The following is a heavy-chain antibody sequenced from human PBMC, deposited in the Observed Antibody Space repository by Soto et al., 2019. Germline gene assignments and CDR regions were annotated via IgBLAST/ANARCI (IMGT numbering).Heavy chain of an antibody. CDR3: ARDGRPLWFGEHNWFDP. D-gene: IGHD3-10*01. CDR2: IIPIFGTA. CDR1: GGTFSSYA. Sequence: SVKVSCKASGGTFSSYAISWVRQAPGQGLEWMGGIIPIFGTANYAQKFQGRVTITADESRSTAYMELSSLRSEDTAVYYCARDGRPLWFGEHNWFDPWGQGTLVTVSS. V-gene: IGHV1-69*13. J-gene: IGHJ5*02.